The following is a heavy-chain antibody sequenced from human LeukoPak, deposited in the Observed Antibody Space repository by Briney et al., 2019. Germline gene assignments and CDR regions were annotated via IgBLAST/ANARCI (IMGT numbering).Heavy chain of an antibody. CDR3: ARGSDSSGYYRGADY. CDR2: IYTSGST. V-gene: IGHV4-4*07. D-gene: IGHD3-22*01. Sequence: SETLSLTCTVSGGSISSYYWSWIRQPAGKGLEWIGRIYTSGSTNYNPSLKSRVTISVDTSKNQFSLKLSSVTAADTAVYYCARGSDSSGYYRGADYWGQGTLVTVSS. CDR1: GGSISSYY. J-gene: IGHJ4*02.